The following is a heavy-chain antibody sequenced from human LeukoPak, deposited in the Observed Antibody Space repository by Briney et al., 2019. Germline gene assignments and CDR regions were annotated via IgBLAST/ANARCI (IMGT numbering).Heavy chain of an antibody. CDR1: GFTFDDYA. CDR2: ISWNSGSI. Sequence: GGSLRLSCAASGFTFDDYAMHWVRHAPGKGLEWVSGISWNSGSIVYADSVKGRFTISRDNAKNTLYLQMNSLRAEDTAVYYCAKKKTDYSYPSSFDYWGQGTLVTVSS. J-gene: IGHJ4*02. D-gene: IGHD4-11*01. CDR3: AKKKTDYSYPSSFDY. V-gene: IGHV3-9*01.